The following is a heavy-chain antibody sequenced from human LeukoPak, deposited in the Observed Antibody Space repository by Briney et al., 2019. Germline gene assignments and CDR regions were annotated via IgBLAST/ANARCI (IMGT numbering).Heavy chain of an antibody. CDR2: LSSSGHST. CDR1: GFTFSSYG. D-gene: IGHD4-11*01. J-gene: IGHJ3*02. CDR3: ASPYRSSRGAFDI. V-gene: IGHV3-23*01. Sequence: GGSLRLSCAASGFTFSSYGMNWVRQAPGKGLEWVSTLSSSGHSTYSADSVKGRFTISRDNSKSTLYLQMNSLRGEDTAIYYCASPYRSSRGAFDIWGQGTMVTVSS.